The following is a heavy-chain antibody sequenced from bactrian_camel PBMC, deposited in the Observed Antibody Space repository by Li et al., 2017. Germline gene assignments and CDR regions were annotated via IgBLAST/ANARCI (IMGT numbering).Heavy chain of an antibody. CDR2: IDSDGQT. D-gene: IGHD5*01. Sequence: VQLVESGGGSVQAGGSLILSCVVSGCTYSGYCMAWFRQAPGKEREGIAAIDSDGQTSYADSVKGRFTISKDNAANTLYLQMNNLKPEDTAMYVCAAADTGRGRVCYDFGYWGQGTQVTVS. V-gene: IGHV3S26*01. J-gene: IGHJ6*01. CDR1: GCTYSGYC. CDR3: AAADTGRGRVCYDFGY.